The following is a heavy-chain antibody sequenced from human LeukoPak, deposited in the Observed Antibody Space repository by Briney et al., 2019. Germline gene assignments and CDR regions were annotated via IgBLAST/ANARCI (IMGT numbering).Heavy chain of an antibody. J-gene: IGHJ4*02. D-gene: IGHD6-19*01. CDR3: ARVLSGWYRYYFDY. CDR2: IYTSGST. V-gene: IGHV4-4*07. CDR1: GGSISSYY. Sequence: PSETLSLTCTVSGGSISSYYWSWIRRPAGKGLEWIGRIYTSGSTNYNPSLKSRVTMSVDTSKNQFSLKLSSVTAADTAVYYCARVLSGWYRYYFDYWGQGTLVTVSS.